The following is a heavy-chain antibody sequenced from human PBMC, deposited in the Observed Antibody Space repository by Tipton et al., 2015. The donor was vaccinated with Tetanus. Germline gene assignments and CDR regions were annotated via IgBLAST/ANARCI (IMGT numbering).Heavy chain of an antibody. J-gene: IGHJ4*02. CDR3: AGENWSYGNSFDY. D-gene: IGHD3-16*01. CDR1: GGSISTYH. CDR2: IDYFGST. V-gene: IGHV4-59*01. Sequence: TLSLTCTVSGGSISTYHWNWIRQSPGKGLEWIGYIDYFGSTKYNPSLKSRVAMSVDTSKNQLSLRLNSVTSADTAVYYCAGENWSYGNSFDYWGQGIQVTVSS.